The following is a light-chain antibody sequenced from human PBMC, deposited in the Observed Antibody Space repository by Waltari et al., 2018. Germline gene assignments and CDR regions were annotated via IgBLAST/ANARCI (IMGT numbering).Light chain of an antibody. CDR2: EAS. CDR3: MQTIQTPAT. CDR1: QSLLHSSGKSY. V-gene: IGKV2D-29*01. Sequence: VMNQSPPSLSVSPGEPAAIPCKASQSLLHSSGKSYLCWYVQKPGQPPQLLLYEASNRLCGVPERFSGRGSGTHFTLKISRLEAQDVDHYYCMQTIQTPATFGGGTKVGIK. J-gene: IGKJ4*01.